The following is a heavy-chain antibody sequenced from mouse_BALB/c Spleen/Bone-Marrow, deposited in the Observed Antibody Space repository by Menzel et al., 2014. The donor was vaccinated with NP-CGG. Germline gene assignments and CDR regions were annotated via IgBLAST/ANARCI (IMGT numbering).Heavy chain of an antibody. Sequence: EAKLVEFGGGLVQSGGSRKLSCAASGFTFSSFGMHWVRQAPEKGLEWVGYISSGSSTIDYADIVKGRFTISRDNPKNHLFLQMTSLRSEDTAMCYCARAGMDYWGQGTSVTISS. D-gene: IGHD3-3*01. V-gene: IGHV5-17*02. CDR3: ARAGMDY. J-gene: IGHJ4*01. CDR1: GFTFSSFG. CDR2: ISSGSSTI.